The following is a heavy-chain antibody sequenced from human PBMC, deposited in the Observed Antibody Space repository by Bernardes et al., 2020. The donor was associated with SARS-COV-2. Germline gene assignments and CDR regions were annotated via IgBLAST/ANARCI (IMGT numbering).Heavy chain of an antibody. J-gene: IGHJ4*02. V-gene: IGHV3-48*04. CDR3: ARDVAGKEGF. D-gene: IGHD2-15*01. CDR2: ISSSGNTT. CDR1: GFTFTSYS. Sequence: GGALRLSCAASGFTFTSYSMNWVRPAPGKGVEGVAYISSSGNTTNYADSVKGRFTISRDNAKSTLFLQMNSLRAEDTAVYFCARDVAGKEGFWGQGTLVTVSS.